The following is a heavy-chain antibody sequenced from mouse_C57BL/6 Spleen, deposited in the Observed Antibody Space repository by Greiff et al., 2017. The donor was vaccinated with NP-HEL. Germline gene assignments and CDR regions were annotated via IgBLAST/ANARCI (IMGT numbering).Heavy chain of an antibody. Sequence: EVMLVESEGGLVQPGSSMKLSCTASGFTFSDYYMAWVRQVPEKGLEWVANINYDGSSTYYLDSLKSRFIISRDNAKNILYLQMSSLKSEDTATYYCARDSYYYGYWYFDVWGTGTTVTVSS. J-gene: IGHJ1*03. CDR2: INYDGSST. D-gene: IGHD1-1*01. CDR1: GFTFSDYY. V-gene: IGHV5-16*01. CDR3: ARDSYYYGYWYFDV.